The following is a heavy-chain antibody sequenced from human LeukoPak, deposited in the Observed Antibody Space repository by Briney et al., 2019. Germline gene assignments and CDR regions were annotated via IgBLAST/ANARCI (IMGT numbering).Heavy chain of an antibody. CDR3: ARKYSSGWFFDY. V-gene: IGHV3-66*01. D-gene: IGHD6-19*01. J-gene: IGHJ4*02. Sequence: PGGSLRLSCAASEFTVTSNFLTWVRQAPGKGLEWVSVIYSGGSTYYADYVKGRFTISRDNSKNTLYLQMNSLRAEDTAVYYCARKYSSGWFFDYWGQGILVTVSS. CDR2: IYSGGST. CDR1: EFTVTSNF.